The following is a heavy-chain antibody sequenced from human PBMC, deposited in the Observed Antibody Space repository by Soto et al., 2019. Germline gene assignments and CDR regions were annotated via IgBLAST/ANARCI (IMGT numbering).Heavy chain of an antibody. Sequence: QVQLVESGGGVVRPGTSLRLSCEGSGFSFSDYGMNWVRQAPGKGLEWVAVIWYDGSVRRYADSVKGRFTISRDISKNTLYLQMNSLGVEDTAVYFCARGGKWELLLRLWGQGTLVTVSS. V-gene: IGHV3-33*01. CDR2: IWYDGSVR. D-gene: IGHD1-26*01. CDR3: ARGGKWELLLRL. J-gene: IGHJ4*02. CDR1: GFSFSDYG.